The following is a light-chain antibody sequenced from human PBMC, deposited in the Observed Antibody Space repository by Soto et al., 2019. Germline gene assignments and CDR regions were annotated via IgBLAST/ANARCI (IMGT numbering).Light chain of an antibody. Sequence: DIQMTQSPSSLSASVGDRVTITCRASQTIDRWLAWYQRKPGRAPKLLISKASTLESGVPSRFSGSGSGTEFTLTISSLQPDDFATYYCQQYNRYYTFGQGTKLEIK. V-gene: IGKV1-5*03. J-gene: IGKJ2*01. CDR3: QQYNRYYT. CDR2: KAS. CDR1: QTIDRW.